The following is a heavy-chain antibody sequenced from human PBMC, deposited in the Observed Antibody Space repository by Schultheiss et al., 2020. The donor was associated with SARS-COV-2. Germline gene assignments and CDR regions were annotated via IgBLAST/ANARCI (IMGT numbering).Heavy chain of an antibody. D-gene: IGHD6-25*01. CDR2: IYYSGST. Sequence: GSLRLSCTVSGGSVSSGSYYWSWIRQPPGKGLEWIGYIYYSGSTNYNPSLKSRVTISVDTSKNQFSLKLSSVTAADTAVYYCARSARNDYYYGMDVWGQGTTVTVSS. V-gene: IGHV4-61*01. CDR3: ARSARNDYYYGMDV. J-gene: IGHJ6*02. CDR1: GGSVSSGSYY.